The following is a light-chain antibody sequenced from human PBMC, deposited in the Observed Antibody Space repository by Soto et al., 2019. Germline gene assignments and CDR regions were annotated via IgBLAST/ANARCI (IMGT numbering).Light chain of an antibody. Sequence: QSVLTQPPSASASLGASVTLTCTLSSGYSNYKVDWYQQRPGKGPRFVMRVGTGGIVGSKGDGIPDRFSVLGSCLNRYLTIKNIQEEDESDYHCGADHGSGSNFVRVFGGGTKVTVL. V-gene: IGLV9-49*01. CDR1: SGYSNYK. CDR2: VGTGGIVG. CDR3: GADHGSGSNFVRV. J-gene: IGLJ3*02.